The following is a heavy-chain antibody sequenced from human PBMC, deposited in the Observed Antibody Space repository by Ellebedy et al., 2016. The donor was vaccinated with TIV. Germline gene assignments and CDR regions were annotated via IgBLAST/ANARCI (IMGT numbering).Heavy chain of an antibody. CDR3: AREVANNWFDP. CDR1: GGSLSTFY. Sequence: MPSETLSLTCTVSGGSLSTFYWSWIRQPPGKGLEWIGHIYYSGSTSYNPSLKSRLTMSVDTSKSQFSLNLNSVTAADTAVYVRAREVANNWFDPWGQGTLVTVSS. CDR2: IYYSGST. J-gene: IGHJ5*02. V-gene: IGHV4-59*01. D-gene: IGHD2-15*01.